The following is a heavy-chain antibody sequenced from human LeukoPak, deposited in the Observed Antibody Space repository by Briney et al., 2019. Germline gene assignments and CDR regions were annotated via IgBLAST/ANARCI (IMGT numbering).Heavy chain of an antibody. CDR3: ARKAQTGSHSGPFDI. Sequence: GGSLRLSCAASGFTFSSYSMNWVRQAPGKGLEWVSSISSSSSYIYYADSVKGRFTISRDNAKNSLYLQMNSLRAEDTAVYYCARKAQTGSHSGPFDIWGQGTLVTVSS. D-gene: IGHD1-26*01. J-gene: IGHJ3*02. CDR1: GFTFSSYS. V-gene: IGHV3-21*01. CDR2: ISSSSSYI.